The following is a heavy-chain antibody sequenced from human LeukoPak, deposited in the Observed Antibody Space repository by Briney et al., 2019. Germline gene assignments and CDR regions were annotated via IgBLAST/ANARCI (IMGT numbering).Heavy chain of an antibody. CDR1: GFTFRSYS. V-gene: IGHV3-48*01. CDR3: ARDGPGIRYFDWLPSAGAFDI. D-gene: IGHD3-9*01. Sequence: GGSLRLSCAASGFTFRSYSMNWVRQAPGKGLAWVSYISSSSSTIYYADSVKGRFTIYRDNAKNSLYLQMNSLRAEDTAVYFCARDGPGIRYFDWLPSAGAFDIWGQGTMVTVSS. CDR2: ISSSSSTI. J-gene: IGHJ3*02.